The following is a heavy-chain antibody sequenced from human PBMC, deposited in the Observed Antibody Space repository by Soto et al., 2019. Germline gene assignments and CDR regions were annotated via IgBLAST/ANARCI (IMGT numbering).Heavy chain of an antibody. CDR2: IYYTGST. D-gene: IGHD4-17*01. V-gene: IGHV4-30-4*01. Sequence: QVQLQESGPGLVKPSQTLSLTCAVSGGFISSGRYYWSWLRQPPGKGLEWIGYIYYTGSTFYNPSLKSRFTISEDMSKNQFSLRLNSVTDADTAVYYCARNHGDEGGWFDPWGQGTLVTVSS. CDR1: GGFISSGRYY. J-gene: IGHJ5*02. CDR3: ARNHGDEGGWFDP.